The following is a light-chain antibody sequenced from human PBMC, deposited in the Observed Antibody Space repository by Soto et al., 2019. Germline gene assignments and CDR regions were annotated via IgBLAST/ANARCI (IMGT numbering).Light chain of an antibody. J-gene: IGKJ1*01. Sequence: EIVLTQSPGTLSLSPGERATLSCRASQSVSSNLAWYQQKPGQAPRLLIYAASTRATGVPARFSGGGSGTDFTLTISRLEPEDFVVYYCQQYFSSPWTFGQGTKVDIK. CDR2: AAS. CDR1: QSVSSN. V-gene: IGKV3-20*01. CDR3: QQYFSSPWT.